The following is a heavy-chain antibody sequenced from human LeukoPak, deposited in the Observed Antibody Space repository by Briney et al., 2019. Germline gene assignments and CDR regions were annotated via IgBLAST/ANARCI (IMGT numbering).Heavy chain of an antibody. CDR3: ARVVVAVFGVMVHSNYFDS. J-gene: IGHJ4*02. CDR1: GYSFTNFG. CDR2: ITGDSETT. D-gene: IGHD3-3*01. V-gene: IGHV1-18*01. Sequence: ASVKVSCKTSGYSFTNFGITWVRQAPGKGLEWMGWITGDSETTEYAQRFQGRISMTADTFTSTAYMELGSLTSDDTAVYYCARVVVAVFGVMVHSNYFDSWGQGTLITVSS.